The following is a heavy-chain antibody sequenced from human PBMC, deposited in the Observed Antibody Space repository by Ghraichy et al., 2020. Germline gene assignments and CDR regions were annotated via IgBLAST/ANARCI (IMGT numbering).Heavy chain of an antibody. Sequence: ETLSLTCEASGFTFDNYAMSWVRQAPGKGLEWVSGISASGRSPAYADSVKGRFTISRDNSKNTLYLQMNSLRAEDPAVYYCAKDIKTMTASGYYFDYWGQGTLVSVSS. D-gene: IGHD6-25*01. CDR3: AKDIKTMTASGYYFDY. V-gene: IGHV3-23*01. J-gene: IGHJ4*02. CDR1: GFTFDNYA. CDR2: ISASGRSP.